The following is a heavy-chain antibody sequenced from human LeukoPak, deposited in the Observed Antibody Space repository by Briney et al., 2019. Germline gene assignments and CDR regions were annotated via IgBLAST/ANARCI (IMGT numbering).Heavy chain of an antibody. J-gene: IGHJ5*02. V-gene: IGHV3-74*03. D-gene: IGHD2/OR15-2a*01. CDR3: AGAYDFGNWFEP. CDR1: GFAFSNTW. CDR2: LDIRGGST. Sequence: GGSLRLSCAASGFAFSNTWMHWVRQAPGKGLVWVSRLDIRGGSTAYADSVKGRFTISRDNAKDTLYLQMNSLRAEDTALCYCAGAYDFGNWFEPWGQGTLVTASS.